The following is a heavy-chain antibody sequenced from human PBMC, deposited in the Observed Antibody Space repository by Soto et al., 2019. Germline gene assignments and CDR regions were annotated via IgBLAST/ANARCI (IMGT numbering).Heavy chain of an antibody. Sequence: GGSLRLSCAASGFTFSSYAMSWVRQAPGKGLEWVSAISGSGGSTYYADSVKGRFTISRDNSKNTLYLQMNSLRAEDTAVYYRAKDPRPLRFLEWPPDYWGQGTLVTVSS. D-gene: IGHD3-3*01. V-gene: IGHV3-23*01. CDR2: ISGSGGST. J-gene: IGHJ4*02. CDR1: GFTFSSYA. CDR3: AKDPRPLRFLEWPPDY.